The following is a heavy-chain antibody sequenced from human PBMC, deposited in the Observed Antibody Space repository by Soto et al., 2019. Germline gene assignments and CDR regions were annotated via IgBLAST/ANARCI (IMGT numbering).Heavy chain of an antibody. V-gene: IGHV4-34*01. CDR3: GRGITLIRAVQGNAPGKDFFDS. J-gene: IGHJ4*02. Sequence: KPSETLSLTCAVYGGSFSGYYWTWIRQPPGKGLEWIGGVDHTGSTNLNPSLRARVSISVDTSKNQFSLRLTSLTAADTAVYYCGRGITLIRAVQGNAPGKDFFDSWGQGTLVTVSS. CDR2: VDHTGST. D-gene: IGHD3-10*01. CDR1: GGSFSGYY.